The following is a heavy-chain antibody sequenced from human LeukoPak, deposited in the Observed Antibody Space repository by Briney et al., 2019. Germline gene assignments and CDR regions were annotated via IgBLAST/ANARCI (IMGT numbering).Heavy chain of an antibody. D-gene: IGHD1-1*01. CDR1: GFTFSSFG. V-gene: IGHV3-33*01. CDR2: IWYDASNK. CDR3: VREVGVSRFNYSDP. J-gene: IGHJ5*02. Sequence: GRSLTLSCAASGFTFSSFGMHWVRQAPGKGLEWVAVIWYDASNKYYADSVKGRFTISRDNSKNTLFLQMNSLRADDTAVYYCVREVGVSRFNYSDPWGKGTLVIVSS.